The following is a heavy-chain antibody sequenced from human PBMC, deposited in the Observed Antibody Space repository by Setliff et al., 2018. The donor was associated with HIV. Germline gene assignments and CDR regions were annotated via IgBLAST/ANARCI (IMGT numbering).Heavy chain of an antibody. CDR2: INHSGST. CDR3: ARVRTMGSYGFYYDYMDV. CDR1: GGSFSGYY. D-gene: IGHD5-18*01. Sequence: PSETLSLTCAVDGGSFSGYYWSWIRQPPGKGLEWIGEINHSGSTNYNPSLKSRVTMSVDTSKKQFSLNVTSVTAADAAVYYCARVRTMGSYGFYYDYMDVWGKGTTVTVSS. V-gene: IGHV4-34*01. J-gene: IGHJ6*03.